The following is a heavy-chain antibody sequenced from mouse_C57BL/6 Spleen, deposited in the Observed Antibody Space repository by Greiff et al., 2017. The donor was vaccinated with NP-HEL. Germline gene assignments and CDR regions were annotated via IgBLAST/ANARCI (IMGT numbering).Heavy chain of an antibody. V-gene: IGHV1-80*01. CDR1: GYAFSSYW. CDR2: IYPGDGDT. CDR3: ARDGNYDWYFDV. D-gene: IGHD2-1*01. Sequence: VQLQQSGAELVKPGASVKISCKASGYAFSSYWMNWVKQRPGKGLEWIGQIYPGDGDTNYNGKFKGKATLTADKSSSTAYMQLSSLTSEDSAVYFCARDGNYDWYFDVWGTGTTVTVSS. J-gene: IGHJ1*03.